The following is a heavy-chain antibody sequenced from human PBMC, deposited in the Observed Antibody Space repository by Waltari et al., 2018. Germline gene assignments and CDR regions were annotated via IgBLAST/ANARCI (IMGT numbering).Heavy chain of an antibody. Sequence: VQLVESGGGLVQPGESLRLSCAASGFTFKTYWMHWVRQAPGTGLGGVSRITGEGRSTGYAHPVEGRCTISRDNAKNTLYLQMNSLRCEDTAVYFCARVIAYGDYELDYWGQGTLVTVSS. CDR2: ITGEGRST. V-gene: IGHV3-74*01. J-gene: IGHJ4*02. CDR3: ARVIAYGDYELDY. D-gene: IGHD4-17*01. CDR1: GFTFKTYW.